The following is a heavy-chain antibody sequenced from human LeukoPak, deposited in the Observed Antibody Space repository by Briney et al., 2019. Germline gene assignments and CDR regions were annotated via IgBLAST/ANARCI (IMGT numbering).Heavy chain of an antibody. J-gene: IGHJ4*02. Sequence: GGSLRLSCAASGFTVSSNYMSWVRQAPGEGLEWVSIIYSGGSTYYADSVKGRFTISRDNYKNTLYLQMNSLRAEDTAVYYCARANWGHPMYYFDYWGQGTLVTVSS. CDR2: IYSGGST. D-gene: IGHD7-27*01. CDR3: ARANWGHPMYYFDY. V-gene: IGHV3-66*01. CDR1: GFTVSSNY.